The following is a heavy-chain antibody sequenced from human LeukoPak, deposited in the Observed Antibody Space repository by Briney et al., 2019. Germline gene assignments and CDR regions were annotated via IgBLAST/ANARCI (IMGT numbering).Heavy chain of an antibody. J-gene: IGHJ4*02. CDR3: AREDYSYGATTLDY. CDR2: VVASGGST. D-gene: IGHD5-18*01. Sequence: GGSLRLSCAASRFAFSNYAMNWVRQAPGKGLEWVSTVVASGGSTYYADSVKGRFTISRDNSKNTLYLQMNGLSAEDTAVYYCAREDYSYGATTLDYWGQGTLVTVSS. V-gene: IGHV3-23*01. CDR1: RFAFSNYA.